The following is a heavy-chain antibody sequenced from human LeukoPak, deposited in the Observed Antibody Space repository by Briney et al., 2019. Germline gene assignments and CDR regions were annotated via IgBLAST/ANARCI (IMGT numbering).Heavy chain of an antibody. V-gene: IGHV3-23*01. J-gene: IGHJ4*02. CDR3: ARDRGSSWYGPIDY. Sequence: PGGSLKLSCAASGFTFSSYAMGWVRQAPGKGLEWVSSISGSDYTTYYADSVKGRFTISRDNSKNTLFLQMNSLRAEDTAVYYCARDRGSSWYGPIDYWGQGTLVTVSS. CDR1: GFTFSSYA. D-gene: IGHD6-13*01. CDR2: ISGSDYTT.